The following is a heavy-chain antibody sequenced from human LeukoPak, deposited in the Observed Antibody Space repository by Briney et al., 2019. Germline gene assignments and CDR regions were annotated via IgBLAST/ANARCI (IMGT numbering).Heavy chain of an antibody. Sequence: SETLSLTCTVSGDSISSYYWTWIRQPPGKGLEWIGYIYHSGSTNYNPSLKSRVTISVDTSKNQFSLKLSSVTAADTAVYYCARAAGGTRNGFGYWGQGTLVTVSS. CDR2: IYHSGST. V-gene: IGHV4-59*08. CDR1: GDSISSYY. CDR3: ARAAGGTRNGFGY. J-gene: IGHJ4*02. D-gene: IGHD6-13*01.